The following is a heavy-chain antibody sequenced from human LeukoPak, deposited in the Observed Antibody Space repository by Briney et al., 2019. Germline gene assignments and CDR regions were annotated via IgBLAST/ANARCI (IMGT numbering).Heavy chain of an antibody. V-gene: IGHV4-38-2*02. Sequence: SETLSLTCTVSGYSISSGYYWGWIRQPPGKGLAWIGSIYHSGSTYYKSSLKSRVTIAVDTSKNQFSLKLNSVTAADTAVYYCARESYYDSSGYSHDAFDIWGQGTMVTVSS. CDR3: ARESYYDSSGYSHDAFDI. CDR2: IYHSGST. D-gene: IGHD3-22*01. J-gene: IGHJ3*02. CDR1: GYSISSGYY.